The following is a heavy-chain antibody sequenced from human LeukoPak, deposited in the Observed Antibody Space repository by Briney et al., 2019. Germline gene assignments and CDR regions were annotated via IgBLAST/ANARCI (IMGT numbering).Heavy chain of an antibody. V-gene: IGHV4-34*01. D-gene: IGHD3-22*01. Sequence: SETLCLTCAVYGGSFSGYYWSWIRQPPGKGLEWIGEINHSGSTNYNPSLKSRVTISVDTSKNQFSLKLSSVTAADTAVYYCARRRRAIQRDYYDSSGRFDYWGQGTLVAVSS. CDR2: INHSGST. CDR1: GGSFSGYY. J-gene: IGHJ4*02. CDR3: ARRRRAIQRDYYDSSGRFDY.